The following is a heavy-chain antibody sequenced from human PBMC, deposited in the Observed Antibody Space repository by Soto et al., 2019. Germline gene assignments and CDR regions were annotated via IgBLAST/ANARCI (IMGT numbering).Heavy chain of an antibody. J-gene: IGHJ4*02. V-gene: IGHV1-3*01. CDR1: GYTFTSYA. CDR2: INAGNGNT. D-gene: IGHD2-2*01. Sequence: GASVKVSCKASGYTFTSYAMHWVRQAPGQRLEWMGWINAGNGNTKYSQKFQGRVTITRDTSASTAYMELSSLRSEDTAVYYCAIGGARYEGMSRVDYAFDIWGQGTMVTVSS. CDR3: AIGGARYEGMSRVDYAFDI.